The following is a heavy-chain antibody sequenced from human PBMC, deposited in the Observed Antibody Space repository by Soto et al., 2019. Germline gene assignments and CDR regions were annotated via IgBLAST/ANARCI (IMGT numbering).Heavy chain of an antibody. CDR3: ARDRRDCSSTSCRPRGMDV. CDR2: IYYSGST. D-gene: IGHD2-2*01. J-gene: IGHJ6*02. V-gene: IGHV4-59*01. Sequence: SETLSLTCTVSGGSISSYYWSWIRQPPGKGLEWIGYIYYSGSTNYNPSLKSRVTISVDTSKNQFSLKLSSVTAAETAVYYCARDRRDCSSTSCRPRGMDVWGQGTTVTVSS. CDR1: GGSISSYY.